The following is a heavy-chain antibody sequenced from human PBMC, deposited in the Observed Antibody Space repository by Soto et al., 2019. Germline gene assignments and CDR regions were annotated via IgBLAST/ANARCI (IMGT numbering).Heavy chain of an antibody. CDR3: AREYSSSWYNWFDP. CDR2: IYYSGST. J-gene: IGHJ5*02. V-gene: IGHV4-61*01. Sequence: SETLSLTCTVSGGSFKSGSYSWSWIRQPPGKGLEWIGYIYYSGSTNYNPSLKSRVTISVDTSKNQFSLKLSSVTAADTAVYYCAREYSSSWYNWFDPWGQGTLVTVSS. D-gene: IGHD6-13*01. CDR1: GGSFKSGSYS.